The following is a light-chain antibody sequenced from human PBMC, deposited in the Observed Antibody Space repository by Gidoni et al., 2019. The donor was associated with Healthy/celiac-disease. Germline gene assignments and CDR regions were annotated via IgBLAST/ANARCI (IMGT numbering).Light chain of an antibody. Sequence: EIVLTQSPATLSLSPGERATLSCRASQSVSSYLAWYQQKPGQAPRLLISYASNRATGIPARFSGSWSGTDFTLTISSLEPEDFAVYYCQQRSNWPRSITFGQGTRLEIK. CDR2: YAS. V-gene: IGKV3-11*01. CDR1: QSVSSY. J-gene: IGKJ5*01. CDR3: QQRSNWPRSIT.